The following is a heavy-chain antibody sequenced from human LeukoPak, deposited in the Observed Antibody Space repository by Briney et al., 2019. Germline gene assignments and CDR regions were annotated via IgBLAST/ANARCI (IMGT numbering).Heavy chain of an antibody. CDR1: GGTFSSYA. J-gene: IGHJ5*02. D-gene: IGHD3-16*02. CDR2: IIPLFGTA. Sequence: ASVKVSCKASGGTFSSYAISWVRQAPGQGLEWMGGIIPLFGTANYAQKFQGRVTITADKSTSTAYMELRSLRSEDTAVYYCARGSSYEGVIVPDWFDPWGQGTLVTVSS. V-gene: IGHV1-69*06. CDR3: ARGSSYEGVIVPDWFDP.